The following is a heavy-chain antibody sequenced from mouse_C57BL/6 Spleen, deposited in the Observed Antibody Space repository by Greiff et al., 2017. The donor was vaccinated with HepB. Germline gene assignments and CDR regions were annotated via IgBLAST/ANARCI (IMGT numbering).Heavy chain of an antibody. CDR1: GFNIKDDY. CDR3: TTGATVVAPFAY. J-gene: IGHJ3*01. V-gene: IGHV14-4*01. Sequence: VQLQQSGAELVRPGASVKLSCTASGFNIKDDYMHWVKQRPEQGLEWIGWIDPENGDTEYASKFQGKATITADTSSNTADLQLSSLTSEDTAVYYCTTGATVVAPFAYWGQGTLVTVSA. CDR2: IDPENGDT. D-gene: IGHD1-1*01.